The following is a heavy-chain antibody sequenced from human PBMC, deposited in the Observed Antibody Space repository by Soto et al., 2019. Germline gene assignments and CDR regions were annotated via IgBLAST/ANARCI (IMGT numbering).Heavy chain of an antibody. Sequence: PSLTCVVSGYSISSGYYWGWIRQPPGKGLEWIGSIYHSGTTYYNPSLKSRVTISLDTSRNQFSLKLTSVTAADTAVYYCARSLLTSSWYAGSWGQGTLVTVSS. V-gene: IGHV4-38-2*01. CDR2: IYHSGTT. CDR3: ARSLLTSSWYAGS. J-gene: IGHJ5*02. D-gene: IGHD6-13*01. CDR1: GYSISSGYY.